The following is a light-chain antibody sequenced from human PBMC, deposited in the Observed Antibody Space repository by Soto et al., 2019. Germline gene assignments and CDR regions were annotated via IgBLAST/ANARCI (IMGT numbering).Light chain of an antibody. CDR3: QQYFSYPLT. CDR1: QGISSH. J-gene: IGKJ4*01. V-gene: IGKV1-8*01. CDR2: TAS. Sequence: AIRMTQSPSSFSASTGDRVTITCRASQGISSHLAWYQLKPGKAPRLLIYTASYLESGVPSRFSGSGSGTDFTLTISSLHSEDFAVYYCQQYFSYPLTFGGGTKVEIK.